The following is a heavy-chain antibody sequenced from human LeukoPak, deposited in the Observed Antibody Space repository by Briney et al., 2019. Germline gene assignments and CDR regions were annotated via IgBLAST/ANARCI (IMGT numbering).Heavy chain of an antibody. J-gene: IGHJ4*02. D-gene: IGHD3-3*01. CDR2: IGGSDGNT. Sequence: PGGSLRLSCAASGFTFNNYPMSWVRQTPGKGLEWVSAIGGSDGNTYYADSVKGRFTISRDNSKNTLYLQMNSLRAEDTAVYYCAKDRANNFWSGYYVGPQDRYYFDYWGQGTLVTVSS. V-gene: IGHV3-23*01. CDR3: AKDRANNFWSGYYVGPQDRYYFDY. CDR1: GFTFNNYP.